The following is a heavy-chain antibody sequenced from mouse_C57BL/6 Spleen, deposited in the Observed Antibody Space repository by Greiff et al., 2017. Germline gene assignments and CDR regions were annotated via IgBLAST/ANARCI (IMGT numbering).Heavy chain of an antibody. D-gene: IGHD2-3*01. CDR3: TRGGDGYYDYARDD. Sequence: EVKLVESGAGLVKPGGSLKLSCAASGFTFSSYAMSWVRQTPEKRLEWVAYISSCGDYIYYADTVKGRFTISRDNARNTLYLQMSSLKSEDTAMXYCTRGGDGYYDYARDDWGQGTSVTVSS. J-gene: IGHJ4*01. CDR2: ISSCGDYI. V-gene: IGHV5-9-1*02. CDR1: GFTFSSYA.